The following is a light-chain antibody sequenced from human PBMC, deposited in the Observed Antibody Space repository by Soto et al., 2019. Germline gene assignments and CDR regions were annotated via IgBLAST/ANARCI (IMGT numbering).Light chain of an antibody. CDR2: DDS. CDR1: SSDVGGYNY. CDR3: SSYTSSSTYV. J-gene: IGLJ1*01. V-gene: IGLV2-14*03. Sequence: QSVQTQPASVSGSPGQSITISRTGTSSDVGGYNYVSWYQQHPGKPPKLMIYDDSSRPSGVSSRFSGSKSGNTASLTISGLQAEYEDDYYCSSYTSSSTYVFGTGTKVTVL.